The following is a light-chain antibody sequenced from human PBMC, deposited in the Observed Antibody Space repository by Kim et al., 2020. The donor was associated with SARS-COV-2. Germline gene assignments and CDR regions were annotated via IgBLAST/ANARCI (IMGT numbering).Light chain of an antibody. CDR2: LAS. CDR3: QQYSSYPFT. CDR1: QGISNY. Sequence: DIQMTQSPSSVSASVGDSVTITCRASQGISNYLAWVQQRPGKAPKSLIFLASNLQSGVPSKFSGSGSGTEFTLTINSLQPEDFAIYYCQQYSSYPFTFGLGPRWISN. J-gene: IGKJ3*01. V-gene: IGKV1-16*02.